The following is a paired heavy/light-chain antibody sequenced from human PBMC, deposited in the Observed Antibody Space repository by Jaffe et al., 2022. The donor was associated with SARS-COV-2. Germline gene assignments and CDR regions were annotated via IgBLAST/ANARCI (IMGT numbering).Heavy chain of an antibody. CDR2: IYYTGST. CDR3: ARLHSGYEDWFDP. CDR1: GVSISPYY. J-gene: IGHJ5*02. D-gene: IGHD5-12*01. V-gene: IGHV4-59*01. Sequence: QIHLQESGPGLVKPSETLSLTCTVSGVSISPYYWSWIRQPPGKGLEWIGYIYYTGSTNYNPSLKSRVTISVDTSKNQFSLRLSSVTAADTAVYYCARLHSGYEDWFDPWGQGTLVTVSS.
Light chain of an antibody. Sequence: DIQMTQSPSSLSASVGDRLTITCRASQSISSNLNWYQQKPGKAPKLLIYAASSLQSGVPSRFSGSGSGTDFTLTISSLQPEDFATYYCQQSYSTLPFTFGPGTKVDFK. CDR2: AAS. J-gene: IGKJ3*01. CDR1: QSISSN. V-gene: IGKV1-39*01. CDR3: QQSYSTLPFT.